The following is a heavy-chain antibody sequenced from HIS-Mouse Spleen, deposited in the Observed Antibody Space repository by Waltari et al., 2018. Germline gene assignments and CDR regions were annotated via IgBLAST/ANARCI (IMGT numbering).Heavy chain of an antibody. J-gene: IGHJ4*02. V-gene: IGHV1-2*02. CDR2: INPNSGGT. Sequence: QVQLVQSGAEVKKPGASVKVSCKASGYTFTGYYLHWVRQAPGQGIEWLRWINPNSGGTNDAQKFQSRVTMTRDTSISTAYMELSRLRSDDTAVYYCARDNIRWQQLVDYWGQGTLVTVSS. CDR1: GYTFTGYY. CDR3: ARDNIRWQQLVDY. D-gene: IGHD6-13*01.